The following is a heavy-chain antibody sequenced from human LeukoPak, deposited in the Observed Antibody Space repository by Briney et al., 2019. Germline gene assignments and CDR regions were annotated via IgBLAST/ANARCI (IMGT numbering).Heavy chain of an antibody. CDR3: AREVSRVVVPAAPGHNWFDP. J-gene: IGHJ5*02. Sequence: SETLSLTCTVSGGSISSYYWSWIRQPPGKGLEWIGYIYYSGSTNYNPSLKSRVTISVDRSKNQFSLKLSSVTAADTAVYYCAREVSRVVVPAAPGHNWFDPWGQGTLVTVSS. V-gene: IGHV4-59*12. CDR1: GGSISSYY. CDR2: IYYSGST. D-gene: IGHD2-2*01.